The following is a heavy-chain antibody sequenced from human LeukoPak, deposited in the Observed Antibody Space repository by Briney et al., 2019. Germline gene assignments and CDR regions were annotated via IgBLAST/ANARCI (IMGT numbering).Heavy chain of an antibody. Sequence: ASVKVSCKASGYTFTSYAMNWVRQAPGQGLEWMGWINPNSGGTNYAQKFQGRVTMTRDTSISTAYMELSRLRSDDTAVYYCARDRPHYDILTGYPATYYYMDVWGKGTTVTISS. CDR3: ARDRPHYDILTGYPATYYYMDV. J-gene: IGHJ6*03. V-gene: IGHV1-2*02. CDR1: GYTFTSYA. D-gene: IGHD3-9*01. CDR2: INPNSGGT.